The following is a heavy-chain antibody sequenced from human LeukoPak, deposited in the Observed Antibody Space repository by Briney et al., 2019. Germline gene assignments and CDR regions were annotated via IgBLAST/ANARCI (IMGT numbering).Heavy chain of an antibody. V-gene: IGHV3-48*03. CDR3: ARQDSGSYYGGVH. D-gene: IGHD1-26*01. J-gene: IGHJ4*02. Sequence: PGGSLRLSCAASGFTFSSYEMNWVRQAPGKGLEWVSYISSSGSTIYYADSVKGRFTISRDNAKNSLYLQMNSLRAEDTAVYYCARQDSGSYYGGVHWGQGTLVTVSS. CDR2: ISSSGSTI. CDR1: GFTFSSYE.